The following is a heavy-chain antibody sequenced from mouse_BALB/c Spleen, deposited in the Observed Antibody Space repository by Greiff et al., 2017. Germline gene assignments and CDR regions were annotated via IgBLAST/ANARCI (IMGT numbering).Heavy chain of an antibody. CDR2: IRLKSNNYAT. D-gene: IGHD3-2*01. V-gene: IGHV6-6*02. J-gene: IGHJ2*01. Sequence: EVKLVESGGGLVQPGGSMKLSCVASGFTFSNYWMNWVRQSPEKGLEWVAEIRLKSNNYATHYAESVKGRFTISRDDSKSSVYLQMNNLRAEDTGIYYCTRRQLGPYFDYWGQGTTLTVSS. CDR3: TRRQLGPYFDY. CDR1: GFTFSNYW.